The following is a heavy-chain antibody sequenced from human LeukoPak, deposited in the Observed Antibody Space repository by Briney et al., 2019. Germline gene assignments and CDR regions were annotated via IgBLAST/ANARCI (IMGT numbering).Heavy chain of an antibody. J-gene: IGHJ4*02. D-gene: IGHD5-12*01. CDR1: GYTFTSYG. CDR2: INPYNGNT. CDR3: ARDRDSGYPLPGGDY. V-gene: IGHV1-18*01. Sequence: GASVKVSCKASGYTFTSYGISWVRQAPGQGLEWMGWINPYNGNTNYAQKLQGRVTMTTDTSTSTAYMELRSLRSDDTAVYYCARDRDSGYPLPGGDYWGQGTLVTVSS.